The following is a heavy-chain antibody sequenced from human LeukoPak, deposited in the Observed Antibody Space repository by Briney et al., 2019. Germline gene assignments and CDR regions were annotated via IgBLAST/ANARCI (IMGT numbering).Heavy chain of an antibody. D-gene: IGHD2-21*01. J-gene: IGHJ4*02. CDR2: IKQDGREK. V-gene: IGHV3-7*01. CDR1: GFTLSTSW. Sequence: GGSLTLSCVPSGFTLSTSWMSWVRLAPGKGLECVAIIKQDGREKFYVDSVRGRFTVSRDNAKNSLFVQMNSLRVEDTGVYYCAAGCALDGRGQGTLVTVSS. CDR3: AAGCALDG.